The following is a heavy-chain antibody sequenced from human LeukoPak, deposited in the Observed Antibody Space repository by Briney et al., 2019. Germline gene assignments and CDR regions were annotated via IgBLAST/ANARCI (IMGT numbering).Heavy chain of an antibody. CDR2: ISSSSITI. CDR3: ARVGIAAAFIDY. V-gene: IGHV3-48*01. J-gene: IGHJ4*02. Sequence: GGSLRLSCAASGFTLSTYSMNWVRQAPGKGLEWVSYISSSSITIYYADSVKGRFTISRDNAKNPLYLQMNSLRAEDTAVYYCARVGIAAAFIDYWGQGTLVTVSS. D-gene: IGHD6-13*01. CDR1: GFTLSTYS.